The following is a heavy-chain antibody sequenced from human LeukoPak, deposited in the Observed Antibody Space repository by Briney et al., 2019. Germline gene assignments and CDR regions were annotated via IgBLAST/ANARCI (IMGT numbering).Heavy chain of an antibody. D-gene: IGHD2-8*01. CDR2: TSPNTGYI. J-gene: IGHJ4*02. V-gene: IGHV1-8*01. Sequence: GALVTVSCTTSGYTFTIYDMNWVRQAAGQGLEWMGWTSPNTGYIYYARKFQGRMTMATNTATRTVYMELSSLRSEDTAVYYCATSRYCSNGVCPFDYWGQGTLVTVSS. CDR1: GYTFTIYD. CDR3: ATSRYCSNGVCPFDY.